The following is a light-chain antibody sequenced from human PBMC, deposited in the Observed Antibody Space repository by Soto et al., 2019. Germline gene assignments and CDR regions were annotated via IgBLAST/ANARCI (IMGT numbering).Light chain of an antibody. V-gene: IGLV2-14*01. CDR3: CSYTTSNTRQIV. Sequence: QSVLTQPASASGSPGQSITISCTGTSSDVGGYNYVSWYQQQPGKAPKFMIYDVSNRPSGVSNRFAGSKSGNTASLTISGLRAEDEADYYCCSYTTSNTRQIVFGTGT. CDR1: SSDVGGYNY. CDR2: DVS. J-gene: IGLJ1*01.